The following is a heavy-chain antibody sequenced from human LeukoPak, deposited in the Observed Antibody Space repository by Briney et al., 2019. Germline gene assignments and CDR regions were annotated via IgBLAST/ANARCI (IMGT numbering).Heavy chain of an antibody. Sequence: GGSLRLSCTVYGFTFSKYAMNWVRQGPGKGLEWVSGIGASGGTTYYADSVQGRFTISRDNSKNTLSLQVNSLIAEDTGVYFCAKDLEAVAGTIVNDYWGQGTLVTVSS. CDR3: AKDLEAVAGTIVNDY. J-gene: IGHJ4*02. CDR1: GFTFSKYA. V-gene: IGHV3-23*01. CDR2: IGASGGTT. D-gene: IGHD6-19*01.